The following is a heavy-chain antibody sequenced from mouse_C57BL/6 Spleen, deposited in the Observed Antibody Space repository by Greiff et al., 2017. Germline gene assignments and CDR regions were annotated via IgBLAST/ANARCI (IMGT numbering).Heavy chain of an antibody. V-gene: IGHV1-76*01. J-gene: IGHJ2*01. CDR3: AKGWLRRPEYFDY. Sequence: QVQLQQSGAELVRPGASVKLSCKASGYTFTDYYINWVKQRPGQGLEWIARIYPGGGDTYYNEKFKGKATLTAEKSSSTAYMQLSSLTSEDSAVYYCAKGWLRRPEYFDYWGQGTTLTVSS. CDR1: GYTFTDYY. D-gene: IGHD2-2*01. CDR2: IYPGGGDT.